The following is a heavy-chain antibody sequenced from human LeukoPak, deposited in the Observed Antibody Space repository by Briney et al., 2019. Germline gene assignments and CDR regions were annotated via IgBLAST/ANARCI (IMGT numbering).Heavy chain of an antibody. D-gene: IGHD4-23*01. CDR2: IRYGGSNK. V-gene: IGHV3-30*02. Sequence: GGSLRLSCAASGFTFSSYGMHWVGQAPGKGLEWVAFIRYGGSNKYYADSVKGRFTISRDNSKNTLYLQMNSLRAEDTAVYYCAKAGGYGGNGWDYWGQGTLVTVSS. CDR1: GFTFSSYG. J-gene: IGHJ4*02. CDR3: AKAGGYGGNGWDY.